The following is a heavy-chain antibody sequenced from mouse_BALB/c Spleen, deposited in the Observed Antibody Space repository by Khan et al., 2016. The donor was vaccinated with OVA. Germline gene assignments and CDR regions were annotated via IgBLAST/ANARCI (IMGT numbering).Heavy chain of an antibody. Sequence: EVELVESGGGLVQPGGSRKLSCAASGFTFSTYGMHWVRQAPEKGLEWVAYISGDSSTIYYADTVKGRFTISRDNPKNTLFLQMTSLMSEDTARYYCATSYFYGYYFDYWGPGTTHTVSS. CDR3: ATSYFYGYYFDY. J-gene: IGHJ2*01. D-gene: IGHD1-1*01. CDR2: ISGDSSTI. CDR1: GFTFSTYG. V-gene: IGHV5-17*02.